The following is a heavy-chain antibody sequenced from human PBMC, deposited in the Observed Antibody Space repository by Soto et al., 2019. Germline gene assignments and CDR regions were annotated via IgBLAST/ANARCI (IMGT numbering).Heavy chain of an antibody. Sequence: LSLTCTVSGGSISSSTYYWGWIRQPPGKGLEWIGSVYYSGSTYCNPSLKSRVTISVDTSNNQFSLKLNSVTAADTAVYYCARHQYYYDSSGYTLDYWGQGTLVTVSS. V-gene: IGHV4-39*01. D-gene: IGHD3-22*01. CDR3: ARHQYYYDSSGYTLDY. CDR1: GGSISSSTYY. CDR2: VYYSGST. J-gene: IGHJ4*02.